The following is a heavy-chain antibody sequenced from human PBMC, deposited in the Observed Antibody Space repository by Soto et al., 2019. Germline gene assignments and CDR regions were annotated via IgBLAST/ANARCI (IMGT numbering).Heavy chain of an antibody. CDR3: ARGLRYDFWGGYYSEDYYYGMDV. J-gene: IGHJ6*02. D-gene: IGHD3-3*01. CDR1: GGSISSYY. V-gene: IGHV4-59*12. CDR2: IYYSGST. Sequence: PSETLSLTCTVSGGSISSYYWSWIRQPPGKGLEWIGYIYYSGSTNYNPSLKSRVTISVDTSKNQFSLKLSSVTAADTAVYNCARGLRYDFWGGYYSEDYYYGMDVWGQGTTVTVSS.